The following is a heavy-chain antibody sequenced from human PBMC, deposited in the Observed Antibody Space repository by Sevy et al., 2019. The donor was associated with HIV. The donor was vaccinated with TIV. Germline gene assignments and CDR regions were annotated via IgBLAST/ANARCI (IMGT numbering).Heavy chain of an antibody. J-gene: IGHJ5*02. CDR3: ARDQGCSSTSYSNWCDP. CDR1: GFTFSTYW. CDR2: IKEDGSEK. D-gene: IGHD2-2*01. Sequence: GGSLRLSCAASGFTFSTYWMTWVRQAPGKGLEWVANIKEDGSEKYYVDSVKGRFTISRDNAKNSLYLQMNSLRAEDTAVYYCARDQGCSSTSYSNWCDPWGQGTLVTVSS. V-gene: IGHV3-7*01.